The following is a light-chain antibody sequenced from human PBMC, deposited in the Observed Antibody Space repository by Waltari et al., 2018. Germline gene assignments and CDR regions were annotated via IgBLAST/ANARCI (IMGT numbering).Light chain of an antibody. CDR1: QSISKR. Sequence: DIRMTQSPSTLSASAGDRVIISCRASQSISKRLAWYQQKPGKAPKLLIYEASTLQSGGPSRFSGTGSGTDFTLTISSLQPDDFATYYCQQYNSYSLLTFGGGTKVEIK. CDR3: QQYNSYSLLT. CDR2: EAS. V-gene: IGKV1-5*03. J-gene: IGKJ4*01.